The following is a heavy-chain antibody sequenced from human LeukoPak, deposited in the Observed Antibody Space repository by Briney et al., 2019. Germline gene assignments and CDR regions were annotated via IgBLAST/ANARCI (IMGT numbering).Heavy chain of an antibody. J-gene: IGHJ4*02. Sequence: PSETLSLTCTVSGGSISSSGYYWGWIRQPPGKGLEWIGSIYYSGSTYYNPSLKSRVTISVDTSKNQFSLKLSSVTAADTAVYYCAREGRWELLHYWGQGTLVTVSS. V-gene: IGHV4-39*07. CDR2: IYYSGST. D-gene: IGHD1-26*01. CDR1: GGSISSSGYY. CDR3: AREGRWELLHY.